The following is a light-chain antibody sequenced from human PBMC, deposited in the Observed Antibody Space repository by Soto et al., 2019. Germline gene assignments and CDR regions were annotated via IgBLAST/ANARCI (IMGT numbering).Light chain of an antibody. V-gene: IGKV3-11*01. Sequence: EIVLTQSPATLSLSPGERATPACRSSQSVSTYLAWYRQKPGQAPRLLIYDASNRATGIPARFSGSGSGTDFTPTISSLEPEDFALYYCQQRSNWPPEVTFGQGTRLEI. J-gene: IGKJ5*01. CDR2: DAS. CDR1: QSVSTY. CDR3: QQRSNWPPEVT.